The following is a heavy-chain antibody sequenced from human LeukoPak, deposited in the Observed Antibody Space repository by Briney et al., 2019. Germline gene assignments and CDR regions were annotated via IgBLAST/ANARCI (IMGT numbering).Heavy chain of an antibody. CDR1: GDSFSTHY. J-gene: IGHJ5*02. CDR2: IYSGGST. V-gene: IGHV4-59*08. CDR3: ARREAVTGTPRAWFDP. D-gene: IGHD6-19*01. Sequence: SETLSLTCTVSGDSFSTHYWTWIRQPPGKGLEWIGYIYSGGSTNYNPSLKSRVTISLDTSKNQFSLKLTSVTAADTAVYYCARREAVTGTPRAWFDPWGQGTLVTVSS.